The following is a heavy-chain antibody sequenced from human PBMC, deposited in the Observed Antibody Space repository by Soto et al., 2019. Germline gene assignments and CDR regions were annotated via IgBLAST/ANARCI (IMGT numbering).Heavy chain of an antibody. J-gene: IGHJ4*02. CDR3: APHYPDSSGYFDH. Sequence: ASVKVFFKASGYMFTGNYMHWVRQAPVQGLEYMGWINPNSGATNYAQKFRGRVTMTWDTSISTAYVELSRLRSDDTAVYYCAPHYPDSSGYFDHWGQGTLVTVSS. D-gene: IGHD3-22*01. CDR2: INPNSGAT. CDR1: GYMFTGNY. V-gene: IGHV1-2*02.